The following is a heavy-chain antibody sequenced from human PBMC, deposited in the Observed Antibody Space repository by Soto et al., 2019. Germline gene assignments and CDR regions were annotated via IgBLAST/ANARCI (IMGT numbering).Heavy chain of an antibody. CDR3: AKGVGGSLPYYYGMDV. J-gene: IGHJ6*02. CDR2: ISYDGSNK. V-gene: IGHV3-30*18. CDR1: GFDLSDYG. D-gene: IGHD2-15*01. Sequence: QVQLVESGGGVVQPGRSLRLSCAASGFDLSDYGIHWVRQAPGKGLQWVAVISYDGSNKYNADSVKGRFTISRDKSNNTLYLQMNRLRPEDTAVYYCAKGVGGSLPYYYGMDVWGQGTTVTVS.